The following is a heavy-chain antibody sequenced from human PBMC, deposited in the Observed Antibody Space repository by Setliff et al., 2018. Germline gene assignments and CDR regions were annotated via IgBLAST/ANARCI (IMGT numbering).Heavy chain of an antibody. J-gene: IGHJ4*02. V-gene: IGHV3-23*01. CDR3: ARINFYVSSGYYYAPDF. Sequence: PGGSLRLSCVASTFTFSKYAVTWVRQAPGKGLEWVSSLSGDGGTTNYADSVKGRFIISRDKGENTLYLQMDSLRVDDTAVYYCARINFYVSSGYYYAPDFWGQGTLVTVSS. D-gene: IGHD3-22*01. CDR1: TFTFSKYA. CDR2: LSGDGGTT.